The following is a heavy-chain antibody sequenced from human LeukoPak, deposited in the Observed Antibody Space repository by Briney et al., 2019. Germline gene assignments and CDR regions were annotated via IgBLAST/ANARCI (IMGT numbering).Heavy chain of an antibody. D-gene: IGHD5-24*01. V-gene: IGHV4-30-2*01. J-gene: IGHJ6*02. CDR3: ARGRWLQPLGYYYYGMDV. CDR1: GGSISSADYS. CDR2: IYHSGST. Sequence: PSQTLSLTCAVSGGSISSADYSWSWIRQPPGKGLEWIGYIYHSGSTYYNPSLKSRVTISVDRSKNQFSLKLSSVTAADTAVYYCARGRWLQPLGYYYYGMDVWGQGTTVTVSS.